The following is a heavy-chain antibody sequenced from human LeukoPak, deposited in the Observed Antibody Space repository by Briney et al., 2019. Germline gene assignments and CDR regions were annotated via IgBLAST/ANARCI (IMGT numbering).Heavy chain of an antibody. J-gene: IGHJ4*02. Sequence: SETLSLTCTVSGGSISSSSYYWGWIRQPPGKGLEWIGSIYYSGSTYYNPSLKSRVTISVDTSKNQFSLKLSSVTAADTAVYYCARYDDFWSGSLDYWGQGTLVTVSS. CDR2: IYYSGST. CDR1: GGSISSSSYY. D-gene: IGHD3-3*01. CDR3: ARYDDFWSGSLDY. V-gene: IGHV4-39*01.